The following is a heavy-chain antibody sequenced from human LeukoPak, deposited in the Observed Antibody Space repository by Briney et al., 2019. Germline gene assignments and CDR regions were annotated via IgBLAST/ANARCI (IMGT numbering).Heavy chain of an antibody. CDR3: AREGGLAGYSSSWYNY. CDR2: IIPIFGTA. V-gene: IGHV1-69*13. Sequence: SVKVSCKASGGTFSSYAISWVRQAPGQGPEWMGGIIPIFGTANYAQKFQGRVTITADESTSTAYMELSSLRSEDTAVYYCAREGGLAGYSSSWYNYWGQGTLVTVSS. D-gene: IGHD6-13*01. CDR1: GGTFSSYA. J-gene: IGHJ4*02.